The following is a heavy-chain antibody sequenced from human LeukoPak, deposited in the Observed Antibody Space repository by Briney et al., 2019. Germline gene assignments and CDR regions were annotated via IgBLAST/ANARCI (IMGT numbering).Heavy chain of an antibody. D-gene: IGHD6-6*01. V-gene: IGHV3-23*01. CDR3: AVAYSSSSNFDY. CDR1: GFTFSSYA. J-gene: IGHJ4*02. CDR2: ISGSGGST. Sequence: GGSLRLSCAASGFTFSSYAMSWVRQAPGKGLEWVSAISGSGGSTYYADSVKGRFTISRDNAKNSLYLQMNSLRAEDTAVYYCAVAYSSSSNFDYWGQGTLVTVSS.